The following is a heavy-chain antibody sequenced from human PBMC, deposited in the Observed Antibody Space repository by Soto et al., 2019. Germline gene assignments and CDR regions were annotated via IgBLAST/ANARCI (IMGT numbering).Heavy chain of an antibody. CDR1: GYSISSSNW. CDR2: IYYSGST. V-gene: IGHV4-28*01. J-gene: IGHJ2*01. CDR3: ARKQAGNYWYFDL. Sequence: QVQLQESGPGLVKPSDTLSLTCAVSGYSISSSNWWGWIRQAPGKGLEWIGYIYYSGSTYYNPSLKSRVTMSVDTSTNQFSLKLSSVTAEYTAVYYCARKQAGNYWYFDLWGRGTLVTVSS.